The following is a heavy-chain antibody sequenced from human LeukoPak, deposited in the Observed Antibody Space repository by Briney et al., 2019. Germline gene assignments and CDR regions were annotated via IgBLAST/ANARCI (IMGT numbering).Heavy chain of an antibody. CDR3: ARHPAFGYGGNLWAFDI. Sequence: SETLSLTCTVSGGSISSSSYYWGWIRQPPGKELEWIGSIYYSGSTYYNPSLKSRVTISVDTSKNQFSLKLSSVTAADTAVYYCARHPAFGYGGNLWAFDIWGQGTMVTVSS. CDR2: IYYSGST. CDR1: GGSISSSSYY. V-gene: IGHV4-39*01. D-gene: IGHD4-23*01. J-gene: IGHJ3*02.